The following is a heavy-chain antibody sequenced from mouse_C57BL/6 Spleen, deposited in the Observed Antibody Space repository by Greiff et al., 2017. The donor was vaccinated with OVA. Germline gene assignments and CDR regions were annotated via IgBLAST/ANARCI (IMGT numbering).Heavy chain of an antibody. CDR1: GYTFTSYW. D-gene: IGHD2-5*01. Sequence: QVQLQQPGAELVKPGASVKLSCKASGYTFTSYWMQWVKQRPGQGLGWIGEIDPSDSYTNYNQKFKGKATLTVDTSSSTAYMQLSSLTSEDSAVYYCARTYYSNYRFAYWGQGTLVTVSA. CDR3: ARTYYSNYRFAY. J-gene: IGHJ3*01. CDR2: IDPSDSYT. V-gene: IGHV1-50*01.